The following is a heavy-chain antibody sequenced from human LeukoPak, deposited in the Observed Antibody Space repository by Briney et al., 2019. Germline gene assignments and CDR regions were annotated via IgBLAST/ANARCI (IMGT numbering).Heavy chain of an antibody. CDR2: MNPNSGNT. V-gene: IGHV1-8*03. CDR1: GYTFTSYD. J-gene: IGHJ5*02. CDR3: ARLIYSSSWSRFDP. Sequence: GASVKVSCKASGYTFTSYDINWVRQATGQGLEWMGWMNPNSGNTGYARKFQGRVTITRNTSISTAYMELSSLRSEDTAVYYCARLIYSSSWSRFDPWGQGTLVTVSS. D-gene: IGHD6-13*01.